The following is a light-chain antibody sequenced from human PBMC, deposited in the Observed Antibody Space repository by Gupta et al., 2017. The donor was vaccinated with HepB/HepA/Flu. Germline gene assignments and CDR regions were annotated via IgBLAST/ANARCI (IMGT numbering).Light chain of an antibody. J-gene: IGLJ2*01. CDR3: SSYTSSSTPVV. CDR2: DVS. Sequence: QSALTQPASVSGSPGQSITISCTGTSSDVGGYNYVSWYQQHPGKAPKLMIYDVSNRPSGVSNRFSGSKSGNTASLTISGLQADDEADYYCSSYTSSSTPVVFGGGTKLTVL. V-gene: IGLV2-14*03. CDR1: SSDVGGYNY.